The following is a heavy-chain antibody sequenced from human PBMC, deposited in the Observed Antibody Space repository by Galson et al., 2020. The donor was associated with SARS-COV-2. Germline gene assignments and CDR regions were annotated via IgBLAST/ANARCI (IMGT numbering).Heavy chain of an antibody. CDR1: GASVISSGYY. V-gene: IGHV4-39*01. D-gene: IGHD4-17*01. J-gene: IGHJ4*02. Sequence: SETLSLTCTVSGASVISSGYYWGWIRPPPGRGLEWIGSIYNSRSTYYNPALKSRVTISIDTSKNQLSLSVTSVTAADTAVYYCARVLTTVTTQASWGQGTLVTVSS. CDR2: IYNSRST. CDR3: ARVLTTVTTQAS.